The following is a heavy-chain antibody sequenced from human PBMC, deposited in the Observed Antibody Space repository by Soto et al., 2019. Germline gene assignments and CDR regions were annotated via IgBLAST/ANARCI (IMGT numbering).Heavy chain of an antibody. CDR3: ARERYYYDSSGSDAFDI. D-gene: IGHD3-22*01. V-gene: IGHV1-46*01. CDR1: GYTFTSYY. CDR2: INPSGGST. J-gene: IGHJ3*02. Sequence: GASVKVSCKASGYTFTSYYMHWVRQAPGQGLEWMGIINPSGGSTSYAQKFQGRVTMTRDTSTSTVYMELSSLRSEDTAVYCCARERYYYDSSGSDAFDIWGQGTMVTVSS.